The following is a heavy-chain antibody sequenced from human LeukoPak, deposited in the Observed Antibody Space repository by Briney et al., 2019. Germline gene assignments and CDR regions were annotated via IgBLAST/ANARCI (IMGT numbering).Heavy chain of an antibody. CDR3: TKIELYYDVSSGYKS. J-gene: IGHJ4*02. D-gene: IGHD3-22*01. Sequence: GGSLRLSCAASGFTFSSYAMSWVRQAPGKGLEGVSAISGSGGSTYYADSVKGRFTISRDNSKNTLYLQMNSLRAEDTAVYYCTKIELYYDVSSGYKSWGEGSLVTVSS. CDR2: ISGSGGST. CDR1: GFTFSSYA. V-gene: IGHV3-23*01.